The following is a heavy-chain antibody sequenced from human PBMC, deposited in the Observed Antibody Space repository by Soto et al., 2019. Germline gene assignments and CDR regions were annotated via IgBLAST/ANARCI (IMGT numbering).Heavy chain of an antibody. Sequence: GASVKVFGKASGGTFSSYAISWVRQAPGQGLEWMGGIIPIFGTANYAQKFQGRVTITADESTSTAYMELSSLRSEDTAVYYCARSVTTYSSSSGGEDSYGMDVWGHGTTVTVSS. J-gene: IGHJ6*02. V-gene: IGHV1-69*13. CDR3: ARSVTTYSSSSGGEDSYGMDV. CDR2: IIPIFGTA. CDR1: GGTFSSYA. D-gene: IGHD6-6*01.